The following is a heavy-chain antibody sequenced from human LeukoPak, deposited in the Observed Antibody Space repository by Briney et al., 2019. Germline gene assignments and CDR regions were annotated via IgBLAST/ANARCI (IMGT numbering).Heavy chain of an antibody. Sequence: PGGSLRLSCAASGFTFSSYWMSWVRQPPGKGLEWIGEINHSGSTNYNPSLKSRVTISVDTSKNQFSLKLSSVTAADTAVYYCARESYGDYSWYYYYYMDVWGKGTTVTISS. D-gene: IGHD4-17*01. V-gene: IGHV4-4*02. J-gene: IGHJ6*03. CDR1: GFTFSSYW. CDR2: INHSGST. CDR3: ARESYGDYSWYYYYYMDV.